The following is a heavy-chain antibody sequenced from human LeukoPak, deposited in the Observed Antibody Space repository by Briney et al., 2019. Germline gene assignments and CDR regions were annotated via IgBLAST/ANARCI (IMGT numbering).Heavy chain of an antibody. D-gene: IGHD5/OR15-5a*01. J-gene: IGHJ4*02. CDR1: GYTFTSYA. CDR2: INAGNGNT. V-gene: IGHV1-3*03. Sequence: ASVKVSCKASGYTFTSYAMHWVRQAPGQRLEWMGWINAGNGNTKYSQEFQGRVTITGDTSTSTVYMEVSSLRSEDTAVYYCARGFDGLRLRGQYFDYWGQGTLVTVSS. CDR3: ARGFDGLRLRGQYFDY.